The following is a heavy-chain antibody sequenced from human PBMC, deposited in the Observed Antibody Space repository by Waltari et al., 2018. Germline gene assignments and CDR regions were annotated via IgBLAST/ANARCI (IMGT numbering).Heavy chain of an antibody. D-gene: IGHD6-19*01. CDR2: INHSGST. V-gene: IGHV4-34*01. J-gene: IGHJ4*02. CDR3: ARGGQWKFDY. CDR1: GGSFSGYY. Sequence: QVQLQQWGAGLLKPSETLSLTCVVYGGSFSGYYWSWIRQSPGKGLEWIGEINHSGSTNYNPALKSRVTLSVDTSKNQFSLKVSSVTAADTAVYYCARGGQWKFDYWGQGTLVTVSS.